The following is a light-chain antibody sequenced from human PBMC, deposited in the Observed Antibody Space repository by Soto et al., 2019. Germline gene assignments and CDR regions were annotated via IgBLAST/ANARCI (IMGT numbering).Light chain of an antibody. CDR2: AAS. V-gene: IGKV1-39*01. CDR3: QQSYSTPPWT. J-gene: IGKJ1*01. CDR1: QSIVTY. Sequence: DIPMTQSPSSLSASVGDRVTITCRASQSIVTYLNWYLQKPGKAPKLLIYAASNLQSGVPSRFSGSGSGTDFTLTISSLQPEDFATYFCQQSYSTPPWTFGQGIKVEIK.